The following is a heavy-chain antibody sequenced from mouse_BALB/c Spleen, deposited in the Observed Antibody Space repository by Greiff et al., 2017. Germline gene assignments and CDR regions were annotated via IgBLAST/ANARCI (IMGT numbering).Heavy chain of an antibody. J-gene: IGHJ4*01. V-gene: IGHV3-2*02. D-gene: IGHD1-1*01. Sequence: ESGPGLVKPSQSLSLTCTVTGYSITSDYAWNWIRQFPGNKLEWMGYISYSGSTSYNPSLKSRISITRDTSKNQFFLQLNSVTTEDTATYYCAGGYYGSSYAMDYWGQGTSVTVSS. CDR1: GYSITSDYA. CDR3: AGGYYGSSYAMDY. CDR2: ISYSGST.